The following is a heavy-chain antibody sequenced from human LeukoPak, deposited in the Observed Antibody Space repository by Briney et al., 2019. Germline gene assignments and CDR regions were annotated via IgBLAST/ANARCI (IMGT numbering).Heavy chain of an antibody. D-gene: IGHD3-22*01. J-gene: IGHJ3*02. V-gene: IGHV1-2*02. CDR3: ASGFMGYDRSGYYDDAFDI. Sequence: ASVKVSCKASGYTFTDYYMHWVRQAPGQGLEWMGWINPSSGGTNYAQKFQGRVAMTRDTSISAAYMELNRLRSDDTAVYYCASGFMGYDRSGYYDDAFDIWGQGTMVTVSS. CDR2: INPSSGGT. CDR1: GYTFTDYY.